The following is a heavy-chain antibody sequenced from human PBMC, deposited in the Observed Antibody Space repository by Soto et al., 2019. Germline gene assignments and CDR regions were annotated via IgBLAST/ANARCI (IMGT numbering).Heavy chain of an antibody. V-gene: IGHV1-3*01. D-gene: IGHD2-2*01. Sequence: ASVKVSCKASGYTFTSYAMHWVRQAPGQRLEWMGWINAGNGNTKYSQKFQGRVTITRDTSASTAYMELSSLRSEDTAVYYCARDSASVPALYYSHYWGQGTLVTVSS. CDR3: ARDSASVPALYYSHY. J-gene: IGHJ4*02. CDR1: GYTFTSYA. CDR2: INAGNGNT.